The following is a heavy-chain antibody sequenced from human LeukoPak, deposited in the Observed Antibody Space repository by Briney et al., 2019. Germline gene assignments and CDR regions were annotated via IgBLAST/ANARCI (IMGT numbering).Heavy chain of an antibody. CDR3: ARDTPRVGAHY. Sequence: PSETLSLTCAVYGGSFSGYYWSWIRQPPGKGLEWIGEINHSGSTNYNPSLKSRVTISVDTSKNQFSLKLSSVTAADTAVYYCARDTPRVGAHYWGQGTLVTGSS. V-gene: IGHV4-34*01. CDR2: INHSGST. J-gene: IGHJ4*02. CDR1: GGSFSGYY.